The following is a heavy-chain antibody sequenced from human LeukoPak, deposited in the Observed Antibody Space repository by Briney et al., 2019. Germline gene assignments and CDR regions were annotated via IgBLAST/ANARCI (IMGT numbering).Heavy chain of an antibody. D-gene: IGHD3-10*01. CDR3: ARSITLVRGVIIGYYCMDV. V-gene: IGHV4-38-2*02. J-gene: IGHJ6*03. Sequence: SETLSLTCTVSGYSISSGYYWGWIRQPPGKGLEWIGTIYHSGSTYYNPSLKSRVTISLDTSMNKFSLKLISVTAADTAVYYCARSITLVRGVIIGYYCMDVWGKGTTVTVSS. CDR2: IYHSGST. CDR1: GYSISSGYY.